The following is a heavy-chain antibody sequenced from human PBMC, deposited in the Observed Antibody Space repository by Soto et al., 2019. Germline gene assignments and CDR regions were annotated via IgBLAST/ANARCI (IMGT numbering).Heavy chain of an antibody. D-gene: IGHD7-27*01. CDR1: GGSISSYY. Sequence: SETLSLTCTVSGGSISSYYWSWIRQPPGKGLEWIGYIYYSGSTNYNPSLKSRVTISVETSKNQFSRKLSSVTAADTAVYCWARGRGRTGQSDYWGQGTLVTVSS. V-gene: IGHV4-59*01. CDR3: ARGRGRTGQSDY. CDR2: IYYSGST. J-gene: IGHJ4*02.